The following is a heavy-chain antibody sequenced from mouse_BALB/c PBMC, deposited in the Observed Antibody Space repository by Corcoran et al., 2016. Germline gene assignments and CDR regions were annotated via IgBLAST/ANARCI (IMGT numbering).Heavy chain of an antibody. D-gene: IGHD2-12*01. CDR1: GYTFTSYV. V-gene: IGHV1S136*01. CDR3: ATYYSYYHAMDY. Sequence: EVQLQQSGPELVKPGASVKMSCKASGYTFTSYVMHWVKQKPGQGLEWIGYINPYNDGTKYNEKFKGKATLTSDKSSSTAYMELSRLTPEDSAVYYCATYYSYYHAMDYWGQGTSVTVTS. CDR2: INPYNDGT. J-gene: IGHJ4*01.